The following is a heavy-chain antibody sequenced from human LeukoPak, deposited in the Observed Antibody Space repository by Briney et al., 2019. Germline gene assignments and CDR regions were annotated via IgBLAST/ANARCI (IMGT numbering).Heavy chain of an antibody. CDR2: IYYSGST. D-gene: IGHD4-17*01. CDR1: GGSISSSSYY. J-gene: IGHJ4*02. V-gene: IGHV4-39*01. Sequence: SETLSLTCTVSGGSISSSSYYWRWIRQPPGKGLEWIGSIYYSGSTYYNPSLKSRVTISVDTSKNQFSLKLSSVTAADTAVYYCALRQYGDYADYWGQGTLVTVSS. CDR3: ALRQYGDYADY.